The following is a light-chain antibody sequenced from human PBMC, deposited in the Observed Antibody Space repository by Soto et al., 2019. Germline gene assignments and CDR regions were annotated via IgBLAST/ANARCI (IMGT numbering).Light chain of an antibody. CDR2: AAF. V-gene: IGKV1-9*01. CDR1: QGISSY. CDR3: QHLNSYPLS. J-gene: IGKJ4*01. Sequence: DIQLTQSPSFLSAALEDTVTITCRTSQGISSYLARYQQQPGKAHQLLISAAFTLQSGVPSRFSLSGSGTGFTLTGSSLQPDDFATYYCQHLNSYPLSFGGGTMVEI.